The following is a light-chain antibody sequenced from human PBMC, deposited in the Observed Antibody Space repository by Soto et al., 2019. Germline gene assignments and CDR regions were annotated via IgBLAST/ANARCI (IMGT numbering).Light chain of an antibody. Sequence: DFQMTQSPSSRSASVGDRVSITCRASQDISDHLAWYQHKPGKVPELLIYGASTLQSGVPSRFSGGGSGTDFTLTISSLQPEDVATYYCQKYDRTPRTFGQGTKVELK. CDR3: QKYDRTPRT. CDR2: GAS. V-gene: IGKV1-27*01. J-gene: IGKJ1*01. CDR1: QDISDH.